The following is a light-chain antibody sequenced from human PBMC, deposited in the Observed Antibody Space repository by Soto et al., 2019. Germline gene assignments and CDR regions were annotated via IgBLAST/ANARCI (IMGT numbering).Light chain of an antibody. Sequence: DIVMTQSPDSLAVSLGERATINCKSSQSVLYSSNNKNYLAWYQQKPGQPPKLLIYCASTRESGVPDRVSGSGSGTDFTLTSSSLQAEDVAVDNGQQDYRTPPLTLGGGTKGEIK. J-gene: IGKJ4*02. V-gene: IGKV4-1*01. CDR1: QSVLYSSNNKNY. CDR2: CAS. CDR3: QQDYRTPPLT.